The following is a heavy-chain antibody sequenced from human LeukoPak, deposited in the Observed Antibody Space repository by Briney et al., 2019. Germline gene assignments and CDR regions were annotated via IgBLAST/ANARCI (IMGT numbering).Heavy chain of an antibody. Sequence: PGGSLRLSCAASGFTFSSYGMHWVRQAPGKGLEWVAFIRYDGSNKYYADSVKGRFTISRDNSKNTLYLQMNSLRAEDTAVYYCAKDGLYYYDSSGYSLHWGQGTLVTVSS. CDR1: GFTFSSYG. CDR2: IRYDGSNK. V-gene: IGHV3-30*02. CDR3: AKDGLYYYDSSGYSLH. D-gene: IGHD3-22*01. J-gene: IGHJ4*02.